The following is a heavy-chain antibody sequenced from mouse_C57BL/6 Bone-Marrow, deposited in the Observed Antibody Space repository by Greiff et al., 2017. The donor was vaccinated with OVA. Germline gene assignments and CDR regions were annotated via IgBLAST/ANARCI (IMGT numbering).Heavy chain of an antibody. Sequence: DVHLVESGGGLVKPGGSLKLSCAASGFTFSDYGMHWVRQAPEKGLEWVAYISSGSSTIYYADTVKGRFTISRDNAKNTLFLQMTSLRSEDTAMYYCASGYGSSLYAMDYWGQGTSVTVSS. V-gene: IGHV5-17*01. CDR3: ASGYGSSLYAMDY. CDR2: ISSGSSTI. J-gene: IGHJ4*01. CDR1: GFTFSDYG. D-gene: IGHD1-1*01.